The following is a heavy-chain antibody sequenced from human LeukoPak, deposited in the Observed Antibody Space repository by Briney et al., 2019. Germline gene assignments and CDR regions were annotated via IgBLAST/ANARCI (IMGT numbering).Heavy chain of an antibody. CDR1: GGSISSSSYY. V-gene: IGHV4-39*01. J-gene: IGHJ4*02. Sequence: SETLSLTCTVSGGSISSSSYYWGWIRQPPGKGLEWIGSIYYSGSTYYNPSLKSRVTISVDTSKNQFSLKLSSVTAADTAVYYCGGSASVPFYFAYWGPGTLVTVSS. D-gene: IGHD2-2*01. CDR3: GGSASVPFYFAY. CDR2: IYYSGST.